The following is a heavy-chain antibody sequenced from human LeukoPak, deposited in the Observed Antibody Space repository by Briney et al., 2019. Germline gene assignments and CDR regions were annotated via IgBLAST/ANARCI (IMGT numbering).Heavy chain of an antibody. J-gene: IGHJ3*01. CDR1: GFTFSSYS. CDR2: ISGTSRYI. V-gene: IGHV3-21*01. CDR3: AREGAHIDSGGYYDAFDF. D-gene: IGHD3-22*01. Sequence: AGGSLRLSCAASGFTFSSYSMIWVRQAPGKGLEWVSFISGTSRYIYYADSMKGRFTVSRDNAKNSLFLQINSLRAEDTAVYYCAREGAHIDSGGYYDAFDFWGQGTLVTVSS.